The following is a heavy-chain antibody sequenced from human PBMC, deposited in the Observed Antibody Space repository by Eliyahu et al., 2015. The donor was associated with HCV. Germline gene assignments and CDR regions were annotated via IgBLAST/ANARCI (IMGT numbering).Heavy chain of an antibody. J-gene: IGHJ4*02. CDR1: GFTFSSYS. D-gene: IGHD3-16*02. CDR3: ARDRIRLGELSLDY. CDR2: ISSSSSYI. V-gene: IGHV3-21*01. Sequence: EVQLVESGGGLVKPGGSLRLSCAASGFTFSSYSMNWVRQAPGKGLEWGSSISSSSSYIYYADSVKGRFTISRDNAKNSLYLQMNSLRAEDTAVYYCARDRIRLGELSLDYWGQGTLVTVSS.